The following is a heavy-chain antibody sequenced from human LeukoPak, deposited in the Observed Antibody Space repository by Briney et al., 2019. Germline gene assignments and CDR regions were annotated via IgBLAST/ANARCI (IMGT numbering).Heavy chain of an antibody. V-gene: IGHV1-69*01. Sequence: AASVKVSCKASGGTFSSYAISWVRQAPGQGLEWMGGIIPIFGTAIYAQKFQGRVTITADESTSTAYMELSSLRSEDTAVYYCARARFDYGSGSYWFDPWGQGTLVTVSS. CDR1: GGTFSSYA. CDR3: ARARFDYGSGSYWFDP. CDR2: IIPIFGTA. D-gene: IGHD3-10*01. J-gene: IGHJ5*02.